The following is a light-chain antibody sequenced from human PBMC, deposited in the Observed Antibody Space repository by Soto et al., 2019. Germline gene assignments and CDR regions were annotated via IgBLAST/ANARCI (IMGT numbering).Light chain of an antibody. CDR1: QSVSSS. J-gene: IGKJ4*01. Sequence: EIVMTQSPATLSVSPGERATLSCRASQSVSSSLAWYQQKPGQAPRLLIYGASTRATGVPARFSGSGSGTEFALTISSLQSEDVAVYYCQQCYNWPLTFGGGTKVEIK. V-gene: IGKV3-15*01. CDR2: GAS. CDR3: QQCYNWPLT.